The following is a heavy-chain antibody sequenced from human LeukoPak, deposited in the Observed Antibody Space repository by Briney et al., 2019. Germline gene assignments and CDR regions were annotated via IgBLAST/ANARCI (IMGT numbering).Heavy chain of an antibody. V-gene: IGHV3-74*03. CDR1: GFTFTNFW. CDR3: AKYVSAKGPPYALDV. D-gene: IGHD2/OR15-2a*01. Sequence: GGSLRLSCTASGFTFTNFWMHWVRQTPGKGLVWVSRIMSDGTTITYADSVKGRFTISRDNSKNTLYLQMNSLRAEDTAVYYCAKYVSAKGPPYALDVWGQGTTVTVSS. CDR2: IMSDGTTI. J-gene: IGHJ6*02.